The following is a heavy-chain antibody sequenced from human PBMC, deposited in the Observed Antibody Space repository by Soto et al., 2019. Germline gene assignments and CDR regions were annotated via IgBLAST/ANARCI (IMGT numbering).Heavy chain of an antibody. CDR3: ARDPRDYDFWSRRDYYYGMDV. CDR1: GFTFSSYA. D-gene: IGHD3-3*01. Sequence: GGSLRLSCAASGFTFSSYAMHWVRQAPGKGLEWVAVISYDGSNKYYADSVKGRFTISRDNSKNTLYLQMNSLRAEDTAVYYCARDPRDYDFWSRRDYYYGMDVWGQGTTVTVSS. J-gene: IGHJ6*02. V-gene: IGHV3-30-3*01. CDR2: ISYDGSNK.